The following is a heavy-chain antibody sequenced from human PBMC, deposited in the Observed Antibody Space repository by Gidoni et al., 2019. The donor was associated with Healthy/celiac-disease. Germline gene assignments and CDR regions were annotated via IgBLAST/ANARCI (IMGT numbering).Heavy chain of an antibody. CDR1: GFTFSGFG. CDR2: IWFVGSNK. V-gene: IGHV3-33*01. D-gene: IGHD5-12*01. Sequence: QVQLVESGGGVVQPGRSLRLSCAASGFTFSGFGLHWVRQAPGKGLEWVAVIWFVGSNKHYAESVRGRFTISRDNSKNTLYLQMNSLRAEDTAVYYCVRDPCPGVSTTCYGMDVWGQGTTVTVSS. J-gene: IGHJ6*02. CDR3: VRDPCPGVSTTCYGMDV.